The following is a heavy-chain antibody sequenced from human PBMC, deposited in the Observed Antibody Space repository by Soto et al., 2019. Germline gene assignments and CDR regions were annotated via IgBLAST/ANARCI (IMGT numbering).Heavy chain of an antibody. D-gene: IGHD2-15*01. CDR3: AREAFSGGVWSCAL. CDR2: IYSTGST. CDR1: GGSISNYY. Sequence: QVHLQESGPGLVKPSETLSITCSVSGGSISNYYWSWIRQPAGKRLEWIGRIYSTGSTNYNPSLKSRVTLSLDTSQKQISLQLTSVTAADTAVYYCAREAFSGGVWSCALWGRGTLVTVSS. J-gene: IGHJ2*01. V-gene: IGHV4-4*07.